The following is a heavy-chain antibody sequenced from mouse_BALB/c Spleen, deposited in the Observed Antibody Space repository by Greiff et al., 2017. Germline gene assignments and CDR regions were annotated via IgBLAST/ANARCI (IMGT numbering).Heavy chain of an antibody. J-gene: IGHJ3*01. CDR3: ARGDSSGFWFAY. CDR2: ISYDGSN. Sequence: EVKLMESGPCLVKPSQSLSLTCSVTGYSITRGYYWNWIRQFPGNKLEWMGYISYDGSNNYNPSLKNRISITRDTSKNQFFLKLNSVTTEDTATDYCARGDSSGFWFAYWGQGTLVTVSA. V-gene: IGHV3-6*02. CDR1: GYSITRGYY. D-gene: IGHD3-2*01.